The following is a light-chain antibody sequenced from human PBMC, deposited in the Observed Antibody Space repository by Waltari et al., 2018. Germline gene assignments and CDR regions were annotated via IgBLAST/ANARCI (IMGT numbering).Light chain of an antibody. CDR2: EVS. Sequence: QSALTQPPSASGSPGQSVTISCTASGSAFLDYDFVSWYQQHPGKAPKVILYEVSKRSSGVPDRFSGSKSGNTASLTVSGLQAEDEADYYCSSFAGRWIFGGGTKLTVL. V-gene: IGLV2-8*01. CDR3: SSFAGRWI. CDR1: GSAFLDYDF. J-gene: IGLJ2*01.